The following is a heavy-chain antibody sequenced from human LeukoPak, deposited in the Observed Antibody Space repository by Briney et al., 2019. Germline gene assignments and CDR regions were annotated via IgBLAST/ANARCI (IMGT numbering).Heavy chain of an antibody. J-gene: IGHJ4*02. CDR3: ASTVEFRYSSSWSRPALHY. CDR2: MNPNSGNT. V-gene: IGHV1-8*01. D-gene: IGHD6-13*01. Sequence: ASVKVSCKASGYTFTSYDINWVRQATGQGLEWMGWMNPNSGNTGYAQKFQGRVTMTRNTSISTAYMELSSLRSEDTAVYYCASTVEFRYSSSWSRPALHYWGQETLVTVSS. CDR1: GYTFTSYD.